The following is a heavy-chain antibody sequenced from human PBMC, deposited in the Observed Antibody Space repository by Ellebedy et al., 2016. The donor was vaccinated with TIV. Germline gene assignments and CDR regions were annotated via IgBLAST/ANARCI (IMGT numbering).Heavy chain of an antibody. V-gene: IGHV3-33*08. J-gene: IGHJ6*02. D-gene: IGHD1-20*01. CDR2: IWHDGSIK. Sequence: GESLKISCSASGFTFRTYGMHWVRQAPGKGPEWVAIIWHDGSIKSYADSMEGRFTISTDNSKNTLYPQMNSLSAEDKALYYCVRDPSFFITGTAYGMDVWGQGTTVTVSS. CDR3: VRDPSFFITGTAYGMDV. CDR1: GFTFRTYG.